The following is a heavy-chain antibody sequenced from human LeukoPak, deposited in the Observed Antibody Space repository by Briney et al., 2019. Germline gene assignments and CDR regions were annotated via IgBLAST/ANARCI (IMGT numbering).Heavy chain of an antibody. CDR1: GFTLSDYY. J-gene: IGHJ4*02. Sequence: GGSLRLSCAASGFTLSDYYMTWIRQAPGKGLEWVSYVSNGGSSSILYSDSVKGRFTVFRDYAKNSLYLQMNSLRADDTGVYYCARDKSNKGHDCWGQGTLVTVSS. CDR2: VSNGGSSSI. CDR3: ARDKSNKGHDC. V-gene: IGHV3-11*01.